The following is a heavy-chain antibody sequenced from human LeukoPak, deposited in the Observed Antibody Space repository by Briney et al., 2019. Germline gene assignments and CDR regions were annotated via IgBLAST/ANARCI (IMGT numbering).Heavy chain of an antibody. CDR1: GFIVSGSY. CDR3: ARDPHFSGAGSHFDC. J-gene: IGHJ4*02. V-gene: IGHV3-66*01. D-gene: IGHD3-10*01. Sequence: GGSLRLSCAASGFIVSGSYMSWVRQAPGKGLEWVAVLCTGGNIYYADSVKGRFTISRASSTNTLNLQMNSLSVEDTAVYYCARDPHFSGAGSHFDCWGQGTPVTVTS. CDR2: LCTGGNI.